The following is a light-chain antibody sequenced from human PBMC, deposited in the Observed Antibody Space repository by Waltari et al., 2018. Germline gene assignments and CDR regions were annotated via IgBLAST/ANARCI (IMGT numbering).Light chain of an antibody. J-gene: IGKJ1*01. CDR2: KVN. CDR3: MQSTKDPRT. CDR1: QSLLHSNGNTY. V-gene: IGKV2D-29*02. Sequence: DIVMTQTPPSLPVTPGERASIACRSSQSLLHSNGNTYLHWYLQKPGHSPRLLIYKVNNRESGVPDRFSGSGSGTDFTLRISRVEPEDVGVYYCMQSTKDPRTFGPGTKVEIK.